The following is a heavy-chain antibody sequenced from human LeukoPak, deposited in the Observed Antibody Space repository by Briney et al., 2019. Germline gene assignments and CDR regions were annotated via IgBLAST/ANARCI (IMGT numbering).Heavy chain of an antibody. CDR3: ARGRTFDN. CDR1: GGSISSYY. V-gene: IGHV4-59*01. Sequence: PSETLSLTCTVSGGSISSYYWSWIRQPPGKGLEWIGNIYDRGSTKYNPTLKSRVTISVDTSKNQFSLRLSSVTAADTAVYYCARGRTFDNWGQGTLVTVSS. J-gene: IGHJ4*02. CDR2: IYDRGST.